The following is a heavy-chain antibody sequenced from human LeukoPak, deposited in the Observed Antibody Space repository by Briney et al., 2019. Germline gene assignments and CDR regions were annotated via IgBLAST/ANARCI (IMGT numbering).Heavy chain of an antibody. CDR1: RGSIWSSSCY. Sequence: SETLSLTCTVSRGSIWSSSCYWGWIRQPPGKGLEWIGSIYYSGSTYYNPSLKSRVTISVDTSKNQFLLKLSSVTAADTAVYCCRRHVWQQLASNPYYYYYYMDVWGKGTTVTVSS. CDR2: IYYSGST. CDR3: RRHVWQQLASNPYYYYYYMDV. V-gene: IGHV4-39*01. J-gene: IGHJ6*03. D-gene: IGHD6-13*01.